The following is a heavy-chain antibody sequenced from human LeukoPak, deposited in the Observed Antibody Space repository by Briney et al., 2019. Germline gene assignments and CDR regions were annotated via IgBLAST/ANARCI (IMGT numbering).Heavy chain of an antibody. D-gene: IGHD1-26*01. CDR3: AKSRLTPWGCYFDS. CDR1: SGSISSSSYY. CDR2: IYYGGST. Sequence: PSETLSLTCTVSSGSISSSSYYWGWIRQPPGKGLEWIGSIYYGGSTYYNPSLKSRITISVDAPKNQFSLKLSSVTAPDTAVYYCAKSRLTPWGCYFDSWGQGTLVTVSS. V-gene: IGHV4-39*01. J-gene: IGHJ4*02.